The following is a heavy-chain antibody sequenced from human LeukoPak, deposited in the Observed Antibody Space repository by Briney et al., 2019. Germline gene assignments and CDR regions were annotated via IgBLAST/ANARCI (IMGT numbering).Heavy chain of an antibody. CDR2: MNPNSGNT. V-gene: IGHV1-8*01. D-gene: IGHD4-17*01. CDR3: AREGGDYLPYYYYYGMDV. Sequence: GASVKVSCKASGYTFTSYDINWVRQATGQGLEWMGWMNPNSGNTGYAQKFQGRVTMTRNTSISTAYMELSSLRSEDTAVYYCAREGGDYLPYYYYYGMDVWGQGTTVTVSS. CDR1: GYTFTSYD. J-gene: IGHJ6*02.